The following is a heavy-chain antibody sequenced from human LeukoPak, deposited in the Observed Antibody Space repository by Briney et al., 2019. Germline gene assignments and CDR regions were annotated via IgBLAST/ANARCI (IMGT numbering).Heavy chain of an antibody. J-gene: IGHJ4*02. V-gene: IGHV3-48*01. Sequence: GGSLRLSCAASGFTFSTYIMNWVRQAPGKGLEWVSYITTSTTTIYYADSVKGRFTISRDNAKNSLYLQMNSLRAEDTAVYYCARSGSYWPYYFDYWGQGTLVTVSS. D-gene: IGHD1-26*01. CDR3: ARSGSYWPYYFDY. CDR1: GFTFSTYI. CDR2: ITTSTTTI.